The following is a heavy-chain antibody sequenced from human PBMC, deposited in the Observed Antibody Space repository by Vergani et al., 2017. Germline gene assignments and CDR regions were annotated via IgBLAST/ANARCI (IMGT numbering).Heavy chain of an antibody. CDR3: YYDFGACYVSGDV. Sequence: VQLVESGGGLVQPGGSLTLSCAASGFTFSGSAMHWVRQTSGKGLEWIGRVRDKTYNYATAYAVSVKGRFIIFRDDSKKTAYLQMNRLTIEDTADYYCYYDFGACYVSGDVWGRGNTVTDSS. CDR1: GFTFSGSA. V-gene: IGHV3-73*02. D-gene: IGHD3/OR15-3a*01. J-gene: IGHJ6*04. CDR2: VRDKTYNYAT.